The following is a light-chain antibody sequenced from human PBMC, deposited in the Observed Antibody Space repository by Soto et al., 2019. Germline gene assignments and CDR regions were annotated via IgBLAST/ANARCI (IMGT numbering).Light chain of an antibody. V-gene: IGLV4-69*01. CDR1: SGHSSYA. J-gene: IGLJ3*02. Sequence: QLVLTQSPSASASLGASVKLTCTLSSGHSSYAIAWHQQQPEKGPRYLMKLNSDGSHSKGDGIPDRLSGSSSGAERYLTISSLQSEDEADYYCQTWGTGNWVFGRGTKVTVL. CDR2: LNSDGSH. CDR3: QTWGTGNWV.